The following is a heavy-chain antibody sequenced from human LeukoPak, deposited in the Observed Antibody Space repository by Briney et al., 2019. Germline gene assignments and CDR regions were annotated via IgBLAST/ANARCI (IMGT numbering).Heavy chain of an antibody. Sequence: PGRSLRLSCAASGFTFSSYAMHWVRQAPGKGLEWVAVISYDGSNKYYADSVKGRFTISRDNSKNTLYLQMNSLRAEDTAVYCCARAGCSSTSCYAGIDYWGQGTLVTVSS. J-gene: IGHJ4*02. V-gene: IGHV3-30-3*01. CDR2: ISYDGSNK. D-gene: IGHD2-2*01. CDR3: ARAGCSSTSCYAGIDY. CDR1: GFTFSSYA.